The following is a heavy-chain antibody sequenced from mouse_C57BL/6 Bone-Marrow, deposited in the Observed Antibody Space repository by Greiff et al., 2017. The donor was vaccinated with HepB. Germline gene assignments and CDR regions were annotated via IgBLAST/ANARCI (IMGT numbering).Heavy chain of an antibody. V-gene: IGHV2-2*01. Sequence: QVQLKESGPGLVQPSQSLSITCTVSGFSLTSYGVHWVRQSPGKGLEWLGVIWSGGSTDYNAAFISRLSISKDNSKSQVFFKMNSLQADDTAIYYCAIYYGSSPEYFDVWGTGTTVTVSS. CDR2: IWSGGST. D-gene: IGHD1-1*01. J-gene: IGHJ1*03. CDR3: AIYYGSSPEYFDV. CDR1: GFSLTSYG.